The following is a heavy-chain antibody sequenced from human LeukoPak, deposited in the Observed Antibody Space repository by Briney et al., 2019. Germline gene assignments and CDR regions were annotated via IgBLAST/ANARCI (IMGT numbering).Heavy chain of an antibody. CDR2: IYYSGST. CDR3: SGIRLLMVFSKGY. CDR1: GGSISSSSYY. V-gene: IGHV4-39*07. J-gene: IGHJ4*02. Sequence: SETLSLTCTVSGGSISSSSYYWGWIRQPPGKGLEWIGSIYYSGSTYYNPSLKSRVTISVDTSKNQFSLKLSSVTAADTAVYFCSGIRLLMVFSKGYLGQGTLVTVSS. D-gene: IGHD2-8*01.